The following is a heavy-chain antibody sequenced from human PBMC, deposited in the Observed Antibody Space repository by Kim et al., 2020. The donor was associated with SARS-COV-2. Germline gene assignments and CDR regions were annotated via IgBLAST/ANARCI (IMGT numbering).Heavy chain of an antibody. D-gene: IGHD6-19*01. J-gene: IGHJ2*01. CDR1: GFTLSSYA. Sequence: GGSLRLSCAASGFTLSSYAMSWVRQAPATGLEWVSGISGSGGSTNYADSVKGRFTISRDNSKNTLYLQMNSLRAEDTALYYCAKKRPGIAVAGNWYFDL. V-gene: IGHV3-23*01. CDR3: AKKRPGIAVAGNWYFDL. CDR2: ISGSGGST.